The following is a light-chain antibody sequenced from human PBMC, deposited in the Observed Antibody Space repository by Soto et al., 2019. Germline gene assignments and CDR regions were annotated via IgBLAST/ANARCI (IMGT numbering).Light chain of an antibody. V-gene: IGKV3-20*01. Sequence: EVLLTQSPGTLSLSPGERATLSCRASQIISSTSLAWYQQKLGQPPRLLISGASRRDTGIPDRFSGSWSGTDFTLTISRLEPYDFAVYYCQQYGSSPYSFGQGNKVDIK. J-gene: IGKJ2*01. CDR2: GAS. CDR3: QQYGSSPYS. CDR1: QIISSTS.